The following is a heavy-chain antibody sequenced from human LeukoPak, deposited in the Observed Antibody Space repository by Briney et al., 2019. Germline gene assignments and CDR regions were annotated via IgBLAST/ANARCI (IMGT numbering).Heavy chain of an antibody. CDR2: ITGSGSST. CDR3: AKSVAPVKGDFDY. D-gene: IGHD5-12*01. J-gene: IGHJ4*02. CDR1: GFTFSNYA. V-gene: IGHV3-23*01. Sequence: GGSLRLSCAASGFTFSNYAMSWVRQAPGKGLEWVSTITGSGSSTYYADSVKGRFTISRDISKNTLYLQMNSLSAEDTAVYYCAKSVAPVKGDFDYWGQGTLVTVSS.